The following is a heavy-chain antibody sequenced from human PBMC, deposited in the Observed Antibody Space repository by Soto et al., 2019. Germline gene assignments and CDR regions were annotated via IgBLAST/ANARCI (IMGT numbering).Heavy chain of an antibody. CDR2: IYHSGST. D-gene: IGHD6-6*01. CDR1: SGSISSSNW. V-gene: IGHV4-4*02. CDR3: AKMASGSSYFDY. Sequence: SETLSLTCAVSSGSISSSNWWSWVRQPPGKGLEWIGEIYHSGSTNYNPSLKSRVTISVDKSKNQFSLKLSSVTAADTAVYYCAKMASGSSYFDYWGQGTLVTVSS. J-gene: IGHJ4*02.